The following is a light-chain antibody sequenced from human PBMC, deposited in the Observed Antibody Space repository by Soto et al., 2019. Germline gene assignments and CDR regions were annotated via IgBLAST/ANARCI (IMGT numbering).Light chain of an antibody. V-gene: IGKV1-39*01. CDR2: AAS. CDR3: QQSYSIPRLT. J-gene: IGKJ4*01. Sequence: DIQMTQSPSSLSASVGDRVTITCRASQSISSYLNWYQQKPGKAPNLLIYAASTLQSGVPSRFSGSGSGTDFALTISSLQPEDFATYYCQQSYSIPRLTFGGGTKVDI. CDR1: QSISSY.